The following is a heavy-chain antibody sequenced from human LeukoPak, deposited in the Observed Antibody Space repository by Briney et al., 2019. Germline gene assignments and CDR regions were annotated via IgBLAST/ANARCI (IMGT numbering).Heavy chain of an antibody. V-gene: IGHV3-48*03. J-gene: IGHJ4*02. Sequence: GGSLRLSCVASGFTFSSYEMNWVRQAPGKGLEWLSYIGSSDSTTHYADSVKGRFTISRDNSKNTLYLQMNSLRAEDTAVYYCAKSGYNRFDYWGQGTLVTVSS. CDR1: GFTFSSYE. CDR3: AKSGYNRFDY. CDR2: IGSSDSTT. D-gene: IGHD5-24*01.